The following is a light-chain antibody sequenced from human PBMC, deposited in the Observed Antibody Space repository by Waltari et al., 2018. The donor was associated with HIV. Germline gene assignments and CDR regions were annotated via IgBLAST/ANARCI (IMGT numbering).Light chain of an antibody. Sequence: HSVLTQPASMSGSVGQSITISCLGSSYDVGGFNYVSWYQQSPDKAPRLVIYDVSNRPSGVSGRFSGSKSGSAASLTISGLQPEDEADYYCCSYSSSGTVLFGGGTRLTVL. CDR3: CSYSSSGTVL. J-gene: IGLJ2*01. V-gene: IGLV2-14*03. CDR1: SYDVGGFNY. CDR2: DVS.